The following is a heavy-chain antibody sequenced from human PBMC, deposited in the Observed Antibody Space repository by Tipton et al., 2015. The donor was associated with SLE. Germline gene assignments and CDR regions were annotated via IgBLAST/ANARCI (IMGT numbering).Heavy chain of an antibody. CDR2: IYYSGRT. J-gene: IGHJ5*02. CDR1: GGSISRSSHY. Sequence: LRLSCTVSGGSISRSSHYWGRIRQPPGKGLEWIGSIYYSGRTYYNSSLKSRVTISVDTSKNQFSLKLSSVTDADTAVYYCAREGQYQGWFDPWGQGTLATVSS. CDR3: AREGQYQGWFDP. D-gene: IGHD2-2*01. V-gene: IGHV4-39*07.